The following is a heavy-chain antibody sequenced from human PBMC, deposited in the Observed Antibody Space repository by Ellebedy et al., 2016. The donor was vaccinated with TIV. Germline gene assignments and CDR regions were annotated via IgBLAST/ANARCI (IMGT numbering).Heavy chain of an antibody. D-gene: IGHD3-10*01. J-gene: IGHJ4*02. Sequence: GGSLRLXXVASGFTFRSHGIYWVRQALGKGLEWVAVISSDGSNKYYADSVKGRFTISRDNSKNTLYLQMNSLRTDDMAVYYCARGGSSGSSDYWGQGTLVTVSS. V-gene: IGHV3-30*03. CDR1: GFTFRSHG. CDR2: ISSDGSNK. CDR3: ARGGSSGSSDY.